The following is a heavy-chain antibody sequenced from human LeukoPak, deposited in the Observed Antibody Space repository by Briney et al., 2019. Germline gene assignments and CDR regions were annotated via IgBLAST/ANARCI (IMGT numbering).Heavy chain of an antibody. CDR3: ARRADDAFDI. CDR2: IWYDGSNR. Sequence: PGGSLRLSCAASAFSFSSYGMHWVRQAPGKGLEWVALIWYDGSNRYYGDSVEGRFTISRDNSKNTLYLQMNSLRAEDTAVYYCARRADDAFDIWGQGTMVTVSS. J-gene: IGHJ3*02. CDR1: AFSFSSYG. V-gene: IGHV3-33*01.